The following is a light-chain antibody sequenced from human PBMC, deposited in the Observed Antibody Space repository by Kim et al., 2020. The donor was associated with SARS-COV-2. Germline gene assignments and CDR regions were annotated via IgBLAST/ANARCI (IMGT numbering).Light chain of an antibody. CDR1: QSANSN. Sequence: VSPGERATRSCRASQSANSNLAWYQQKPGQAPRLLIYGASTRATDIPARFSGSGSGTDFTLTISCLQSEDFAVYYCQQYDKWPLTFGGGTRVEIK. CDR3: QQYDKWPLT. J-gene: IGKJ4*01. V-gene: IGKV3-15*01. CDR2: GAS.